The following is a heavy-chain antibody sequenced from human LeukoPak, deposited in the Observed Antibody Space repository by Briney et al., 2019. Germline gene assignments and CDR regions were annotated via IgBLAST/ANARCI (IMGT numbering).Heavy chain of an antibody. V-gene: IGHV1-69*13. Sequence: SVKVSCKASGGTFSSYAISWVRQAPGQGLEWMGGIIPIFGTANYAQKFQGGVTITADESTSTAYMELSSLRSEDTAVYYCARDHPNYYDSSGYYYPGGVFDYWGQGTLVTVSS. CDR1: GGTFSSYA. CDR2: IIPIFGTA. J-gene: IGHJ4*02. CDR3: ARDHPNYYDSSGYYYPGGVFDY. D-gene: IGHD3-22*01.